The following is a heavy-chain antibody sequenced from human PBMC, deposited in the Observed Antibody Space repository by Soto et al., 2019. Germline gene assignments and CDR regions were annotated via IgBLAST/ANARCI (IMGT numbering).Heavy chain of an antibody. D-gene: IGHD3-3*01. CDR2: INHSGST. V-gene: IGHV4-34*01. CDR3: ARGRYDFWSGYKDKAFDI. J-gene: IGHJ3*02. Sequence: QVQLQQWGAGLLKPSGTLSLTCAVYGGSFSGYYWSWIRQPPGKGLEWIGEINHSGSTNYNPSLKSRVTISVDTSKNQFSLKLSSVTAADTAVYYCARGRYDFWSGYKDKAFDIWGQGTMVTVSS. CDR1: GGSFSGYY.